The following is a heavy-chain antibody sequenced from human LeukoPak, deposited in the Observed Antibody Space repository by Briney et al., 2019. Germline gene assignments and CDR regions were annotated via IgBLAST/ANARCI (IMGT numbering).Heavy chain of an antibody. V-gene: IGHV5-51*01. J-gene: IGHJ4*02. Sequence: GESLKISCKGSGYIFTSYWIAWVRQMPGKGLEWMGIIYPGDSDTRYSPSFQGLVTISADKSISTAYLQWSSLKASDTSIYYCARQYCISTTCYDREFDFWGQGTLVTVSS. CDR1: GYIFTSYW. CDR3: ARQYCISTTCYDREFDF. CDR2: IYPGDSDT. D-gene: IGHD2/OR15-2a*01.